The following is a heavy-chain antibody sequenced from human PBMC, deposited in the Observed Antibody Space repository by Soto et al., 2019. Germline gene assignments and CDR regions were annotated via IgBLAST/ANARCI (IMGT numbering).Heavy chain of an antibody. J-gene: IGHJ3*02. Sequence: EVQLLESGGGLVQPGGSLRLSCVGSGFSFSSYAMNWVRQAPGQELEWVSGISGSGGTTFYADSVKGRFTISRDNSKNTLYLQMNSLRAEDTAVYYCAKDLGYTSRWYYALHIWGQGTMVTVSS. CDR3: AKDLGYTSRWYYALHI. V-gene: IGHV3-23*01. CDR1: GFSFSSYA. CDR2: ISGSGGTT. D-gene: IGHD6-13*01.